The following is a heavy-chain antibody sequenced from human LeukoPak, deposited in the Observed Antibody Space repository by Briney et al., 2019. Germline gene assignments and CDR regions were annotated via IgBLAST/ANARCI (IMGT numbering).Heavy chain of an antibody. CDR2: INPNSGGT. J-gene: IGHJ4*02. CDR3: ARRTGGEPLYYFDY. D-gene: IGHD1-26*01. CDR1: GYTFTGYY. V-gene: IGHV1-2*02. Sequence: ASVKVSCKASGYTFTGYYMHWVRQAPGQGLEWMGWINPNSGGTNYAQKFQGRVTMTRDTSISTGYMELSRLRSDDTAVYYCARRTGGEPLYYFDYWGQGTLVTVSS.